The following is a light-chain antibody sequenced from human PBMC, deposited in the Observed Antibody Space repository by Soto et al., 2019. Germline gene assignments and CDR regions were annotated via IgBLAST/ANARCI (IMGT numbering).Light chain of an antibody. CDR3: QHYNSYSEA. J-gene: IGKJ1*01. CDR2: NAS. V-gene: IGKV1-5*03. CDR1: QTISSW. Sequence: DIQMSQSPSTLSGSVGDRVTITCRASQTISSWLAWYHQKPGKPPKLLIYNASTLKSGVPSRFSGSGSGTKFTLTISSLQPYDFATYYCQHYNSYSEAFGQGTKVDIK.